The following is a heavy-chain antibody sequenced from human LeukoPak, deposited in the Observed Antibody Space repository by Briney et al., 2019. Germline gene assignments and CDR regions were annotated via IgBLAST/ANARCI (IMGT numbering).Heavy chain of an antibody. Sequence: PGGSLLLSCAASGFTFSSYGMHWVRQAPGKGLEWVAVISYDGSNKYYADSVKGRFTISRDNSKNTLYLQMNSLRAEDTAVYYCAKDVLLWFGESPHDYWGQGTLVTVSS. D-gene: IGHD3-10*01. V-gene: IGHV3-30*18. CDR3: AKDVLLWFGESPHDY. J-gene: IGHJ4*02. CDR2: ISYDGSNK. CDR1: GFTFSSYG.